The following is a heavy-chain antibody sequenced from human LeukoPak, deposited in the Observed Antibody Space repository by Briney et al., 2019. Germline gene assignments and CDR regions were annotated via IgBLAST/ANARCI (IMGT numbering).Heavy chain of an antibody. Sequence: SSETLSLTCIVSGGSISNYYWSWIRQPAGKGLEWIGRIYTSGSTNYNPSLKSRVTMSVDTSKNQFSLKLSSVTAADTAVYYCARLLWFGESTGYWFDPWGQGTLVTVSS. J-gene: IGHJ5*02. D-gene: IGHD3-10*01. CDR2: IYTSGST. CDR3: ARLLWFGESTGYWFDP. V-gene: IGHV4-4*07. CDR1: GGSISNYY.